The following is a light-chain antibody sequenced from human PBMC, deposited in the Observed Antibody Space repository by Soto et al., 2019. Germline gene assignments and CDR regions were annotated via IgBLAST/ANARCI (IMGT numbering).Light chain of an antibody. V-gene: IGKV3-20*01. CDR2: GAS. CDR3: QQYGSSGT. CDR1: RIIGHNY. Sequence: DNVMTQHPDTLSVSPGDRATLSCRASRIIGHNYLAWYQQKPGQPPRLLIYGASNRATGIPDRFSGSGSGTDFTLTISRLEPEDFAVYYCQQYGSSGTFGQGTRLEIK. J-gene: IGKJ5*01.